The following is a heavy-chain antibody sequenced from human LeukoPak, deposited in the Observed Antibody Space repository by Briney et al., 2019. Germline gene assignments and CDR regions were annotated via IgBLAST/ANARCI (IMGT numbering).Heavy chain of an antibody. CDR2: ISGNGGST. J-gene: IGHJ4*02. Sequence: TGGSLRLSCAASGFTFNNYWMHWVRQAPGKGLEWVSSISGNGGSTDYADSVKGRFTISRDNSKNTLYLQMNSLRAEDTALYYCAKGNYYESSGTIDYWGQGTLVTVSS. V-gene: IGHV3-23*01. CDR3: AKGNYYESSGTIDY. CDR1: GFTFNNYW. D-gene: IGHD3-22*01.